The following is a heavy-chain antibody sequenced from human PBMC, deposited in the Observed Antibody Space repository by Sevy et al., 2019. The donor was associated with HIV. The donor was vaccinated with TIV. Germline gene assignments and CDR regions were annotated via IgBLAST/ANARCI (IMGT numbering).Heavy chain of an antibody. V-gene: IGHV3-23*01. CDR1: GITFSTYA. CDR2: ISGSGGST. D-gene: IGHD6-13*01. CDR3: AKGGWGSTWYWYFDF. Sequence: EGSLRLSCATSGITFSTYAMSWVRQAPGKGLEWVSAISGSGGSTYYADSVKGRFTISRDNSKDTLYLQVNSLRAEDTAVYYCAKGGWGSTWYWYFDFWGQGTLVTVSS. J-gene: IGHJ4*02.